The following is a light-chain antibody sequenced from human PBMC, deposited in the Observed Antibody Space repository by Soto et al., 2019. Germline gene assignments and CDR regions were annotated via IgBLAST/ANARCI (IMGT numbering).Light chain of an antibody. CDR3: QQYNNWPPWT. CDR2: GAS. Sequence: EIVMTQSPATLSVSPGERATLSCRASKSVSSNLAWYKQKPGQAPRLLIYGASTRATGIPARFSGSGSGTEFTLTISSLQSEDCAVYYCQQYNNWPPWTFGQGTKVEIK. CDR1: KSVSSN. J-gene: IGKJ1*01. V-gene: IGKV3-15*01.